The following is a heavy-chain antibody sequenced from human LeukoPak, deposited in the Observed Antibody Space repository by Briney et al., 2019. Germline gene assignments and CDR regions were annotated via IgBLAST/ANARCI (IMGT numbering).Heavy chain of an antibody. CDR2: IKQDGSEK. CDR1: GLTFSTYW. CDR3: AGGIAMVRGGDV. Sequence: GGSLRLSCAASGLTFSTYWMTWVRQAPGKGREWVANIKQDGSEKNYVDSVKGRSTISRDNAKNSLYLQMNSLRVEDTAVYYCAGGIAMVRGGDVWGKGTTVTVSS. D-gene: IGHD3-10*01. J-gene: IGHJ6*04. V-gene: IGHV3-7*01.